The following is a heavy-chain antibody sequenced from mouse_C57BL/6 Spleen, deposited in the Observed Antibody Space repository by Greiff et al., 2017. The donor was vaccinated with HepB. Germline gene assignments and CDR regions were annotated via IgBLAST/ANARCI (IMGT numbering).Heavy chain of an antibody. CDR1: GFTFSSYA. V-gene: IGHV5-4*01. CDR3: ARERSTVVDAMDY. J-gene: IGHJ4*01. Sequence: EVQVVESGGGLVKPGGSLKLSCAASGFTFSSYAMSWVRQTPEKRLEWVATISDGGSYTYYPDNVKGRFTISRDNAKNNLYLQMSHLKSEDTAMYYCARERSTVVDAMDYWGQGTSVTVSS. D-gene: IGHD1-1*01. CDR2: ISDGGSYT.